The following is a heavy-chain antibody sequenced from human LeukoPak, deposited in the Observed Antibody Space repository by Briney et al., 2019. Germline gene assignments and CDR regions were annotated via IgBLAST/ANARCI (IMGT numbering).Heavy chain of an antibody. CDR3: ARGIPADY. J-gene: IGHJ4*02. V-gene: IGHV1-8*02. Sequence: ASVKVSCKASGYTFTSYGISWVRQAPGQGLEWMGRIIPILGIANYAQKFQDRVTLTRNTSISTAYMELSSLRSEDTAVYYCARGIPADYWGQGTLVAVPS. CDR1: GYTFTSYG. D-gene: IGHD6-13*01. CDR2: IIPILGIA.